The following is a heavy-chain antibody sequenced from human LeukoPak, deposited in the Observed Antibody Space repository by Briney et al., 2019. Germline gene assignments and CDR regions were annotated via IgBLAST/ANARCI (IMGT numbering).Heavy chain of an antibody. CDR3: AREIVVVSGYGFDY. J-gene: IGHJ4*02. CDR2: NYYSGST. Sequence: SETLSLTCTVSGGSISSYYWSWIRQPPGKGLEWIGYNYYSGSTNCNPSLKSRVTISVDTSKNQFSLKLSSVTAAYTAVYYCAREIVVVSGYGFDYWGQGTLVTVSS. D-gene: IGHD5-12*01. CDR1: GGSISSYY. V-gene: IGHV4-59*01.